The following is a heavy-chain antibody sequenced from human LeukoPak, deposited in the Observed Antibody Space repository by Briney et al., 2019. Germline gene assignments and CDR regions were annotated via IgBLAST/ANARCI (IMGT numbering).Heavy chain of an antibody. Sequence: SETLSLTCAVSGGSISSGGYSWSWIRQPPGKGLEWIGYIYHSGSTYYNPSLKSRVTISVDRSKNQFSLKLSSVTAADTAVYYCARGPTGITIFGVVYGMDVWGQGTTVTVSS. V-gene: IGHV4-30-2*01. CDR2: IYHSGST. D-gene: IGHD3-3*01. CDR3: ARGPTGITIFGVVYGMDV. J-gene: IGHJ6*02. CDR1: GGSISSGGYS.